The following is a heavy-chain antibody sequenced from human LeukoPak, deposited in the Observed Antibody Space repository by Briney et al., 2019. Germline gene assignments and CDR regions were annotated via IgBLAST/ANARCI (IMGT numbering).Heavy chain of an antibody. CDR1: GVSMSGAY. D-gene: IGHD2-2*02. J-gene: IGHJ4*02. V-gene: IGHV4-59*12. CDR3: ARAPYQYCSSTSCYNTHGVYYFDY. Sequence: PSETLPLTCTVSGVSMSGAYWSWIRQPPGKGLEWIGYVFFAGNTNYNPSLSSRLTISVDTSKNQFSLKLSSVTAADTAVYYCARAPYQYCSSTSCYNTHGVYYFDYWGQGTLVTVSS. CDR2: VFFAGNT.